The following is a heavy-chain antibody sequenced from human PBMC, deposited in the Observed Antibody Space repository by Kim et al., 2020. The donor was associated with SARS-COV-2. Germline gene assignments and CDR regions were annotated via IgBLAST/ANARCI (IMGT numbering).Heavy chain of an antibody. CDR2: TYYRSKWYN. Sequence: SQTLSLTCAISGDSVSSNSAAWNWIRQSPSRGLEWLGRTYYRSKWYNDYAVSVKSRITINPDTSKNQFSLQLNSVTPEDTAVYYCARDLLIAAAGRDYYYYGMDVWGQGTTVTVSS. V-gene: IGHV6-1*01. CDR3: ARDLLIAAAGRDYYYYGMDV. D-gene: IGHD6-13*01. CDR1: GDSVSSNSAA. J-gene: IGHJ6*02.